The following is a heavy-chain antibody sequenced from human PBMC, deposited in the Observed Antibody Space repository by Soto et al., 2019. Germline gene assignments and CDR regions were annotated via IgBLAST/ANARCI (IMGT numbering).Heavy chain of an antibody. D-gene: IGHD4-17*01. CDR1: GFSLSTSGMC. CDR2: IDWDDDK. J-gene: IGHJ4*02. V-gene: IGHV2-70*12. Sequence: SGPTLLNPTQTLTLTCTFSGFSLSTSGMCVSWIRQPPGKALEWLALIDWDDDKYYSTSLKTRLTISKDTSKNQVVLTMTNMDPGDSATYFCAHAGDYDRLIFDYWGRGTLVIGSS. CDR3: AHAGDYDRLIFDY.